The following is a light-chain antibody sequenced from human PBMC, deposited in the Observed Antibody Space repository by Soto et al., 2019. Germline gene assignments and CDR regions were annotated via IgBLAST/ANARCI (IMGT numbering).Light chain of an antibody. Sequence: QSVLTQPPSVSGAPGQRVTISCTGSSSNIGANYDVHWYQQRPGTAPKLLIFANSNRPSGVPDRFSGSKSGTSASLVITGLQAEDEGDYYCQFYDSTLSARDVFGTGTKVTVL. CDR2: ANS. CDR1: SSNIGANYD. V-gene: IGLV1-40*01. J-gene: IGLJ1*01. CDR3: QFYDSTLSARDV.